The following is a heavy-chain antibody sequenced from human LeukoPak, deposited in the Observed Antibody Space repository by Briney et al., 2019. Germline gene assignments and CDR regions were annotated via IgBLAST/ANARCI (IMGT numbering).Heavy chain of an antibody. Sequence: ASVKVSCKASGYTFTGYYMHWVRQAPGQGLEWMGRINPNSGGTNYAQKFQGRVTMTRDTSISTACMELSRLRSDDTAVYYCARVRGSGSYYNWGFDYWGQGTLVTVSS. CDR2: INPNSGGT. D-gene: IGHD3-10*01. J-gene: IGHJ4*02. CDR3: ARVRGSGSYYNWGFDY. V-gene: IGHV1-2*06. CDR1: GYTFTGYY.